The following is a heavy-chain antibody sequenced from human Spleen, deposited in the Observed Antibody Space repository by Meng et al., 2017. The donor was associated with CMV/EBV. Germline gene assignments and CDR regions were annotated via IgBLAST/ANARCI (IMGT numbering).Heavy chain of an antibody. D-gene: IGHD6-19*01. CDR2: TYYRSKWYN. V-gene: IGHV6-1*01. Sequence: SSNSAAWNWIRQSPSRGLEWLGRTYYRSKWYNDYAVSVKSRISINPDTSKNQFSLQLNSVTPEDTAVYYCARTRPHSSGWGNFDYWGQGTLVTVSS. J-gene: IGHJ4*02. CDR3: ARTRPHSSGWGNFDY. CDR1: SSNSAA.